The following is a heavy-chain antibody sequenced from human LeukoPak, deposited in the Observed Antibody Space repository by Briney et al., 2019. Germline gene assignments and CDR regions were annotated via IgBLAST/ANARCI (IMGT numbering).Heavy chain of an antibody. J-gene: IGHJ5*02. CDR2: ISAYNGNT. V-gene: IGHV1-18*01. Sequence: ASGKVSCKASGYTFTSYGISWVRQAPGQGLEWMGWISAYNGNTNYAQKLQGRVTMTTDTSTSTAYMELRSLRSDDTAVYYCARVPVGHNWNYVRESKWFDPWGQGTLVTVSS. CDR3: ARVPVGHNWNYVRESKWFDP. CDR1: GYTFTSYG. D-gene: IGHD1-7*01.